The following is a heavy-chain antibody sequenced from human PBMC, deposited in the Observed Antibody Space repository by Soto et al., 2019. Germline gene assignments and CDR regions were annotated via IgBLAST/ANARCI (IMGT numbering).Heavy chain of an antibody. J-gene: IGHJ5*02. D-gene: IGHD6-6*01. CDR3: ARDPYSSSSGEHWFDP. CDR1: GGTFSSYA. V-gene: IGHV1-69*13. CDR2: IIPIFGTA. Sequence: SVKVSCKASGGTFSSYAISWVRQAPGQGLEWMGGIIPIFGTANYAQKFQGRVTITADESTSTAYMELSSLRSEDTAVYYCARDPYSSSSGEHWFDPWGQGTLVTVSS.